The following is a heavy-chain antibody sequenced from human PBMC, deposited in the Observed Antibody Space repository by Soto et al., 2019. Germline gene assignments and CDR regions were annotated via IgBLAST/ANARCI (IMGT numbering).Heavy chain of an antibody. Sequence: GGSLRLSCAASGLTFSNYGMSLVRHTPGKGLEWVSFISGSGSTTYYADSVKGRFTISRDKSKSTLYLQMNSLRAQDTAVYYCAKGVPLVRNGMDIWGPGTTVTVSS. V-gene: IGHV3-23*01. CDR3: AKGVPLVRNGMDI. J-gene: IGHJ6*02. CDR1: GLTFSNYG. D-gene: IGHD3-16*01. CDR2: ISGSGSTT.